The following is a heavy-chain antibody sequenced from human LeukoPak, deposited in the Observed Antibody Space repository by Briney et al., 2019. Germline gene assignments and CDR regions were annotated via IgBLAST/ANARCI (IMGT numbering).Heavy chain of an antibody. Sequence: GGSLRLSCVVSGFTFTDYYMTWVRQAPGKGLEWLSYISGNSADINYLDSVRGRFTISRDNAKNSLYLQMNSLRVEDTAVYYCTRDPRRLDYLGQGTLVTASS. CDR3: TRDPRRLDY. CDR2: ISGNSADI. V-gene: IGHV3-11*05. CDR1: GFTFTDYY. J-gene: IGHJ4*02.